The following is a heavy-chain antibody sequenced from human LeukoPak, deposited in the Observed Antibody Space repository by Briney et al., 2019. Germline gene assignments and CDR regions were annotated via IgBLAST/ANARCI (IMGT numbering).Heavy chain of an antibody. V-gene: IGHV3-23*01. D-gene: IGHD2-2*01. CDR1: GFTFSSHA. J-gene: IGHJ4*02. CDR2: ISGSGDST. CDR3: AKGRGYCSSTSCSFDY. Sequence: PGGSLRLSCAASGFTFSSHAMSWVRQAPGKGLEWVSAISGSGDSTYYADSVKGRFTISRDNSKNTLYLQMNSLRAEDTAVYYCAKGRGYCSSTSCSFDYWGQGTLVTVSS.